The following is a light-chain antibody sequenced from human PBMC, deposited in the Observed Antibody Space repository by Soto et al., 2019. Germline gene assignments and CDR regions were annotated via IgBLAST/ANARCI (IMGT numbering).Light chain of an antibody. CDR1: SSDIGVYNY. Sequence: QSALTQPPSASGSPGQSVTISRTGTSSDIGVYNYFSWYQQHPGKAPKLMIYEVSKRPSGVPDRSSGSKSGNTASLTVSGLQAEDEADYYCSSYAGSNNLYVFGTGTKVTVL. CDR3: SSYAGSNNLYV. J-gene: IGLJ1*01. CDR2: EVS. V-gene: IGLV2-8*01.